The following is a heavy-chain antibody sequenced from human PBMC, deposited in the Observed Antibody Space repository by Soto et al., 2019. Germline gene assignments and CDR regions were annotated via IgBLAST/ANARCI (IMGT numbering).Heavy chain of an antibody. V-gene: IGHV3-23*01. D-gene: IGHD5-12*01. J-gene: IGHJ4*02. CDR1: GFTFSSYA. Sequence: GGSLRLSCAASGFTFSSYAMSWVRQAPGKGLEWVSAISGSGGSTYYADSVKGRFTISRDNSKNTLYLQMNCLRAEDTAVYYCAKYPRGPPQQLDYWGQGTLVTVSS. CDR3: AKYPRGPPQQLDY. CDR2: ISGSGGST.